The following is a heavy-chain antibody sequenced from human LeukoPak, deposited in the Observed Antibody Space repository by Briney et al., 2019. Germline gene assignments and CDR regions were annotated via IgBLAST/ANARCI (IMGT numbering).Heavy chain of an antibody. CDR3: ARLGAATRRFDY. Sequence: SVKVSCKASGGTFSSYAISWVRQAPGQGLEWMGRIIPIFGIANYAQKFQGRVTITRDTSASTAYMGLSSLRSEDTAVYYCARLGAATRRFDYWGQGTLVTVSS. J-gene: IGHJ4*02. D-gene: IGHD2-15*01. CDR2: IIPIFGIA. CDR1: GGTFSSYA. V-gene: IGHV1-69*04.